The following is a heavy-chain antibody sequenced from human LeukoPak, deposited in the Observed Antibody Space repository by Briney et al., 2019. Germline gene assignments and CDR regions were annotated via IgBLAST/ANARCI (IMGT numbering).Heavy chain of an antibody. J-gene: IGHJ5*02. V-gene: IGHV3-7*01. D-gene: IGHD5-24*01. CDR1: GFTFRSYW. Sequence: QAGGSLRLSCAASGFTFRSYWMSWVRLAPGKGLEWVANIKGDGSEKWYADSVKGRFTISRDNAQNSVHLQMNSLRAEDTAVYHCARDEYRSRWLHPWGQGTLVTVTS. CDR3: ARDEYRSRWLHP. CDR2: IKGDGSEK.